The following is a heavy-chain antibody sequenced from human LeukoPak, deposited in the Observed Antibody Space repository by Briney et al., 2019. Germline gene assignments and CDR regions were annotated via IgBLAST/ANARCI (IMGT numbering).Heavy chain of an antibody. J-gene: IGHJ4*02. CDR2: IYYSGST. Sequence: SETLSLTCTVSGGSISSSSYYWGWIRQPPGKGLEWIGSIYYSGSTYYNPSLKSRVTISVDTSKNQFSLKLSSVTAADTAVYYCARSSGWYVWNYFDYWGQGTLVTVSS. CDR1: GGSISSSSYY. V-gene: IGHV4-39*07. CDR3: ARSSGWYVWNYFDY. D-gene: IGHD6-19*01.